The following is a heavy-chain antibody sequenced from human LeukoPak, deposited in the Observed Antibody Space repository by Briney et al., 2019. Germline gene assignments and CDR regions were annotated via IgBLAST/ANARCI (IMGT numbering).Heavy chain of an antibody. V-gene: IGHV7-4-1*02. CDR1: GYTFTSYA. J-gene: IGHJ4*02. CDR3: ARADIVVVPAARYFDY. Sequence: ASVKVSCKASGYTFTSYAMNWVRQAPGQGLEWMGWMNTNTGKPTYAQGFTERFVFSLDTSVSTAYLQISSLKAEDTAVYYCARADIVVVPAARYFDYWGQGTLVTVSS. D-gene: IGHD2-2*01. CDR2: MNTNTGKP.